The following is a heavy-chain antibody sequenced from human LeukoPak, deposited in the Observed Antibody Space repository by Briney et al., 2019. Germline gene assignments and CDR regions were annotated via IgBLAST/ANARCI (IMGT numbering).Heavy chain of an antibody. D-gene: IGHD3-22*01. J-gene: IGHJ4*02. V-gene: IGHV4-39*01. Sequence: SETLSLTCTVSGGSISSSSYYWGWIRQPPGKGLEWIGNIYYSGSTWYNPSLKSRVTISVGTSKNQFSLKLSSVTAADTAVYYCARQVEYYYDSSGFGTIDYWGQGTLVTVSS. CDR3: ARQVEYYYDSSGFGTIDY. CDR1: GGSISSSSYY. CDR2: IYYSGST.